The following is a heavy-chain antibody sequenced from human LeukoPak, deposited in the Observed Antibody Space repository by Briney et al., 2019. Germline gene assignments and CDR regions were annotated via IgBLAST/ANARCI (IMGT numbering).Heavy chain of an antibody. Sequence: GGSLRLSCAASGFTFSNYGMHWVRQAPGKGLAWVAVISSDGSNKHYADSVNGRFTISRDNSKNTLYLEMNSLRAEDTAVYYCAKSVGVVTAWLDYYGVDVWGQGTTVTVSS. V-gene: IGHV3-30*18. J-gene: IGHJ6*02. CDR1: GFTFSNYG. CDR2: ISSDGSNK. D-gene: IGHD2-21*02. CDR3: AKSVGVVTAWLDYYGVDV.